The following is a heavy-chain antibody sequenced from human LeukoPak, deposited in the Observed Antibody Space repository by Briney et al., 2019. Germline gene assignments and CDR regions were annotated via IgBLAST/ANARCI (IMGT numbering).Heavy chain of an antibody. CDR1: GYTLTELS. CDR2: FDPEDGET. V-gene: IGHV1-24*01. D-gene: IGHD3-22*01. CDR3: ATVILLSIVADFLGFDY. Sequence: ASVKVSCKVSGYTLTELSMHWVRQAPGKGLEWMGGFDPEDGETIYAQKFQGRVTMTEDTSTDTAYMELSSLRSEDTAVYYCATVILLSIVADFLGFDYWGQGTLVTVSS. J-gene: IGHJ4*02.